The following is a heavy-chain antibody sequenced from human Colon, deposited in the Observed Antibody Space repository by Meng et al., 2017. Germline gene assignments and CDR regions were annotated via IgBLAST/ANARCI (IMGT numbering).Heavy chain of an antibody. J-gene: IGHJ4*02. CDR1: GYTFTTFF. Sequence: QVHLVQSGAEVKTHGSSVKISCEASGYTFTTFFLNWVRQTPDQGFEWLGRINPNSGVTNFAQKFQGRVTMTRDTSISTAYMELASLRSDDTGVYYCARMGAGAAFDFWGQGTLVTVSS. CDR2: INPNSGVT. V-gene: IGHV1-2*05. D-gene: IGHD1-26*01. CDR3: ARMGAGAAFDF.